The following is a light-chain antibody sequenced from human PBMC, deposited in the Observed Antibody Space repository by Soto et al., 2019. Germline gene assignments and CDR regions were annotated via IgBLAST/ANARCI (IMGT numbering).Light chain of an antibody. V-gene: IGLV1-51*01. CDR1: SSNVGKNF. CDR2: DNQ. J-gene: IGLJ2*01. CDR3: GTWDSSLTIGVI. Sequence: QSVLTQPPSVSAAPGQKVTISCSGSSSNVGKNFVSWYQHVPGKAPKLLIYDNQKRPSGIPDRFSASKSGTSAPLDITGLHTGDEADYYFGTWDSSLTIGVIFGGGTKVTVL.